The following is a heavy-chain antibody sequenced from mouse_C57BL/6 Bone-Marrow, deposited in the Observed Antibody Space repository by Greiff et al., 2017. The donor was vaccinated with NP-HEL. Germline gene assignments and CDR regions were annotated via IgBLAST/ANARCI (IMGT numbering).Heavy chain of an antibody. V-gene: IGHV1-52*01. D-gene: IGHD4-1*01. CDR1: GSTFTSYW. J-gene: IGHJ3*01. CDR3: ARGTGGV. Sequence: QVQLQQPGAELVRPGSSVKLSCKASGSTFTSYWMHWVKQRPIQGLEWIGNIDPSDSETHYNQKFKDKATLTVDKSSSTDYMQLSSLKSADSAVYYCARGTGGVWGQGTLVTVSA. CDR2: IDPSDSET.